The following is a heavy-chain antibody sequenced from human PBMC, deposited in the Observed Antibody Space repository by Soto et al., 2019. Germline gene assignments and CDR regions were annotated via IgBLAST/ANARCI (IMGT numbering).Heavy chain of an antibody. J-gene: IGHJ4*02. Sequence: DSVKVSCKASGYRFTTFYIHCVRKATGQGLEWMGRMNVDTGGTTYAQKFPVRVTMTRDTSTSTAYIEVTXVKSDDTAIYYCARDGNFVLGGYSLGFDFGGQGTWVTVSS. CDR2: MNVDTGGT. CDR1: GYRFTTFY. V-gene: IGHV1-2*06. D-gene: IGHD5-12*01. CDR3: ARDGNFVLGGYSLGFDF.